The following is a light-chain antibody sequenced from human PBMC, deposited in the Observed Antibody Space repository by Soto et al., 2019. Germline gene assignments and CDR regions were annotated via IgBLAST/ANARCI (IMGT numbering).Light chain of an antibody. CDR3: CSYTTKSTKI. CDR1: SSDVGGYDY. Sequence: QSALTQPASVSGSPGQSIAISCTGTSSDVGGYDYVSWYQQHPGKAPKLIIYDVTNRPSEVSNRFSGSKSGNTASLTISGLQAEDEADYYCCSYTTKSTKIFGGGTKLTVL. J-gene: IGLJ2*01. CDR2: DVT. V-gene: IGLV2-14*03.